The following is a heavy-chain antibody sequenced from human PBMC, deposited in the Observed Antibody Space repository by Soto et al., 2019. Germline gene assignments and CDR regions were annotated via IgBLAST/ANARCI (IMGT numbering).Heavy chain of an antibody. J-gene: IGHJ3*01. D-gene: IGHD1-1*01. CDR2: LYDVAGA. Sequence: DVQLVESGGGLIQPGESLRLSCAAFGLTISGKKYVAWVRQAPGKGLEWVSALYDVAGAFYADSVTGRFTTSSDSSKTTVYIQMNELRPDDTAVYYCATWHEREHACAVWGPGTTVTISS. CDR3: ATWHEREHACAV. CDR1: GLTISGKKY. V-gene: IGHV3-53*01.